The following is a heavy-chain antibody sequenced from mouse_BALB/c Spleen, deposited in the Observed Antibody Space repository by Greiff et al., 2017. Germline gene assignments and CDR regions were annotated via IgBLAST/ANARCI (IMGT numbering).Heavy chain of an antibody. CDR2: IYPGSGNT. Sequence: LQESGPDLVKPGASVKISCTVTGYTFTDDYINWVKQKPGQGLEWIGWIYPGSGNTKYNKKFKSKATLTVDTSYSTAYEQLISLTSEDTAVYYYVRCSYAMDYWGQGTSVTVSS. V-gene: IGHV1-84*02. J-gene: IGHJ4*01. CDR1: GYTFTDDY. CDR3: VRCSYAMDY. D-gene: IGHD2-14*01.